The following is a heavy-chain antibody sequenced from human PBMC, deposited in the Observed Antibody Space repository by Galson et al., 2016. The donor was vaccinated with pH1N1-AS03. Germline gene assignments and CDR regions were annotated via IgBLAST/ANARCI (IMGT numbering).Heavy chain of an antibody. V-gene: IGHV3-23*01. D-gene: IGHD3-3*01. CDR2: VGGVDGSL. Sequence: SLRLSCAASGFTFSIYAMHWVRQAPGKGLEWVSGVGGVDGSLWYAESVKGRFTVSRDNSKGTLELQMNSLRADDTAVHYCARGSGSPHWFDPWGQGTLVTVSS. CDR1: GFTFSIYA. J-gene: IGHJ5*02. CDR3: ARGSGSPHWFDP.